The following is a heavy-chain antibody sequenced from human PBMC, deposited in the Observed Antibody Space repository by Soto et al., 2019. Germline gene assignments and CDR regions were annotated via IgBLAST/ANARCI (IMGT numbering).Heavy chain of an antibody. CDR3: ARSTAMDNYYYDGMDG. D-gene: IGHD5-18*01. V-gene: IGHV4-39*01. CDR1: GGSISSSSYY. Sequence: QLQLQESGPGLVKPSETLSLTCTVSGGSISSSSYYWGWIRQPPGKVLEWIGSIYYSGSTYYNPYRKSRGTISEDTSKHQFSLKLSSVTAADTAVYYCARSTAMDNYYYDGMDGWGQGTTVTVSS. J-gene: IGHJ6*02. CDR2: IYYSGST.